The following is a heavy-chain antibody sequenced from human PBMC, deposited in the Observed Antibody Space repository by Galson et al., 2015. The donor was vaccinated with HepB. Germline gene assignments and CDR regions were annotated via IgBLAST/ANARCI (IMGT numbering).Heavy chain of an antibody. Sequence: SLRLSCAASGFTFSSYAMSWVRQAPGKGLEWVSAISPTTGTTYYADSVEGRFTIFRDTSKNMLYLQMDSLRAEDTAVYYCAKFSPDCIEGVCAHSYYYYYMDVWGKGTTVTVSS. D-gene: IGHD2-8*01. V-gene: IGHV3-23*01. CDR1: GFTFSSYA. CDR2: ISPTTGTT. CDR3: AKFSPDCIEGVCAHSYYYYYMDV. J-gene: IGHJ6*03.